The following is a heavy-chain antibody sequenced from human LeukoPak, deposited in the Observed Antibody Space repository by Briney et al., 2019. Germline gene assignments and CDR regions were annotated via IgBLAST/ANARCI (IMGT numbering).Heavy chain of an antibody. J-gene: IGHJ4*02. CDR3: ARDEGYGSGSY. CDR1: GYTFTSYG. Sequence: ASVTVSCKASGYTFTSYGINWVRQAPGQGLEWMGWISTYSGNTNYAQKLQGRGTITKDTSTSTAYMELRSLRSDDTAVYYCARDEGYGSGSYWGQGTLVTVFS. D-gene: IGHD3-10*01. V-gene: IGHV1-18*01. CDR2: ISTYSGNT.